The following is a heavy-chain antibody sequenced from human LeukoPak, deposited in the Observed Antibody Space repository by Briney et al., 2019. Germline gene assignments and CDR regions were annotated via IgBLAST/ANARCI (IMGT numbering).Heavy chain of an antibody. D-gene: IGHD2-21*01. CDR1: GFTFRSHA. J-gene: IGHJ4*02. Sequence: HPGGSLRLSCVGSGFTFRSHAMSWVRQAPEKGLEFVSGIYENGGTTYYADSMKGRFSISRDNSKNTLYLQMDSLRGEDTAVYYCAKDFRIGYSAHFDYWGQGALVTVSS. CDR3: AKDFRIGYSAHFDY. CDR2: IYENGGTT. V-gene: IGHV3-23*01.